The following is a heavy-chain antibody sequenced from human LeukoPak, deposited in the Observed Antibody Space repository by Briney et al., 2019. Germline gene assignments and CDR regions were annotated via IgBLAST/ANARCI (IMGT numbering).Heavy chain of an antibody. V-gene: IGHV4-30-4*08. CDR1: GGSISSGDYY. Sequence: SQTLPLTCTVSGGSISSGDYYWSWIRQPPGKGLEWIGYIYYSGSTYYNPSLKSRVTISVDTSKNQFSLKLSSVTAADTAVYYCASSSILVVVISNFDYWGQGTLVTVSS. D-gene: IGHD3-22*01. CDR3: ASSSILVVVISNFDY. J-gene: IGHJ4*02. CDR2: IYYSGST.